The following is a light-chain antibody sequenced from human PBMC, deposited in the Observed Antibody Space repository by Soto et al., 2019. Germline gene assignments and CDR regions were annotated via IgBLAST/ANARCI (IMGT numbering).Light chain of an antibody. Sequence: DIQMTQSPSSLYASVGDRVTLTCRASQGISNYLAWYQQKPGKVPKLLIYAASTLQSGVPSRFSGSGSGTDFTLTISSLQPDDFATYYCQQYDNYPLTFGGGTRLEIK. J-gene: IGKJ5*01. CDR2: AAS. CDR1: QGISNY. V-gene: IGKV1-27*01. CDR3: QQYDNYPLT.